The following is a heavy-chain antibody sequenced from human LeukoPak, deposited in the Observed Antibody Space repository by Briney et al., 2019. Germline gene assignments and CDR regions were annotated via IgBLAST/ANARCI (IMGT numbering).Heavy chain of an antibody. V-gene: IGHV1-69*13. CDR1: GYTFTAYY. D-gene: IGHD3-9*01. Sequence: SVKVSCKASGYTFTAYYIHWVRQAPGQGLEWMGGIIPIFGTANYAQKFQGRVTITADESTSTAYMELSSLRSEDTAVYYCARERSPYYDILTGYRDAFDIWGQGTMVTVSS. J-gene: IGHJ3*02. CDR2: IIPIFGTA. CDR3: ARERSPYYDILTGYRDAFDI.